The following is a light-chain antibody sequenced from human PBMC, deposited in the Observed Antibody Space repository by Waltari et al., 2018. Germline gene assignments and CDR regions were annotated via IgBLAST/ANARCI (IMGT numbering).Light chain of an antibody. CDR1: QSVLSRSTNKNY. J-gene: IGKJ2*03. CDR3: QHYYTTPPS. CDR2: WAS. Sequence: DFVMTQSPDSLAVSLGERATINCKSSQSVLSRSTNKNYLAWYQQKPGQPPKLLIDWASTRQSGVPDRCSGGGSGTDFTLTISSLQAEDVAVYYCQHYYTTPPSFGQGTKVEI. V-gene: IGKV4-1*01.